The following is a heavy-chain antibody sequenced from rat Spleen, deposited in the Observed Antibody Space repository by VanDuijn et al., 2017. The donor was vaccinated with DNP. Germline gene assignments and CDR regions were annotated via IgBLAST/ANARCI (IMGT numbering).Heavy chain of an antibody. CDR3: ARWITKAHLDY. Sequence: EVRLVESGGGLVQPGRSLKLSCAASGFPFSDYFMAWVRQAPNKGLEWVASISHDGGGTFYGDSVKGRFTISRENAKTTLYLQMNTLTPEDTATYYCARWITKAHLDYWGQGVMVTVSS. V-gene: IGHV5-22*01. J-gene: IGHJ2*01. D-gene: IGHD1-12*01. CDR1: GFPFSDYF. CDR2: ISHDGGGT.